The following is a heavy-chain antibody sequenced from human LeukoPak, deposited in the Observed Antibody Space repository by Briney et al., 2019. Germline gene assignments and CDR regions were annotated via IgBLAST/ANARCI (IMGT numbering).Heavy chain of an antibody. CDR1: GFTLSTYN. D-gene: IGHD1-26*01. CDR3: ARDPYSGNYGNYYYYYMDV. V-gene: IGHV3-21*01. Sequence: PGGSLRLSCAASGFTLSTYNMKWVRQAPRKGLEWVSCISTSSSYIYYADSVKGRFTISRDNARNSLYLQMNSLRAEDTAVYYCARDPYSGNYGNYYYYYMDVWGKGTTVTISS. CDR2: ISTSSSYI. J-gene: IGHJ6*03.